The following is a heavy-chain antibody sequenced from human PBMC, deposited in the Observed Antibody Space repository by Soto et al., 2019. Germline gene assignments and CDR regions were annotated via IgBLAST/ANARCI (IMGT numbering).Heavy chain of an antibody. J-gene: IGHJ5*02. Sequence: SVKVSFKASGYTFTRYNMNWVRQAPGQRLERMGWINPDNGNTKSSQKFQDRVIITMDTSASTAYMDLSSLRSEDTAVYYCARGIAIGQLDPWGQGTLVTVYS. V-gene: IGHV1-3*01. D-gene: IGHD2-15*01. CDR3: ARGIAIGQLDP. CDR2: INPDNGNT. CDR1: GYTFTRYN.